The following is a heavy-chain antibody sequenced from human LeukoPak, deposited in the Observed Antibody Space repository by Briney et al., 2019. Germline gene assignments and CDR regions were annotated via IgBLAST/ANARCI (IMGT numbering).Heavy chain of an antibody. V-gene: IGHV4-59*01. D-gene: IGHD3-22*01. CDR1: GGSLGGYY. CDR2: IYYSGTT. Sequence: SETLSLTCTVSGGSLGGYYWSWVRQAPGKGLEWIGYIYYSGTTNYNPSLKSRVSISVDTSKNQFSLKLTSVTAADTAVYYCARAKTPTNYYDRSGFYNYYGMDIWGQETTVTVSS. J-gene: IGHJ6*02. CDR3: ARAKTPTNYYDRSGFYNYYGMDI.